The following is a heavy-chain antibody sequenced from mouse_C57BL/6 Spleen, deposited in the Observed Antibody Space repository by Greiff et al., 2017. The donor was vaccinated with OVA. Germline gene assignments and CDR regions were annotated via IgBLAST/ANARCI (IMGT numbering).Heavy chain of an antibody. CDR2: ISSGSSTI. J-gene: IGHJ1*03. D-gene: IGHD2-4*01. V-gene: IGHV5-17*01. CDR1: GFTFSDYG. CDR3: ARPGYYDSWYFDV. Sequence: DVQLQESGGGLVKPGGSLKLSCAASGFTFSDYGMHWVRQAPEKGLEWVAYISSGSSTIYYADTVKGRFTISRDNAKNTLFLQMTSLRSEDTAMYYCARPGYYDSWYFDVWGTGTTVTVSS.